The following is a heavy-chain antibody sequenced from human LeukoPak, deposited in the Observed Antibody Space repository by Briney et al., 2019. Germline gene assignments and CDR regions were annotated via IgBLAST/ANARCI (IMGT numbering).Heavy chain of an antibody. D-gene: IGHD1-26*01. V-gene: IGHV3-64*01. CDR1: GLSFSDYA. J-gene: IGHJ4*02. Sequence: GGSLRLSCAASGLSFSDYAMHWVRQAPGKGLEYVSAISSNGLSSYYANSVKGRLTIQRDNSKSTLYLQMGSLRAEDTAVYYCARDYWEHDGTLYYWGQGPLVTVS. CDR2: ISSNGLSS. CDR3: ARDYWEHDGTLYY.